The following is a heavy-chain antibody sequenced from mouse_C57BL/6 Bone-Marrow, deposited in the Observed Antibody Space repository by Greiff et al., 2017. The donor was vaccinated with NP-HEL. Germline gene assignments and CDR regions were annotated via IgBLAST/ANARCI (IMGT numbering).Heavy chain of an antibody. CDR2: ISDGGSYT. D-gene: IGHD1-1*01. CDR1: GFTFSSYA. J-gene: IGHJ4*01. Sequence: EVQLVESGGGLVKPGGSLKLSCAASGFTFSSYAMSWVRQTPEKRLEWVATISDGGSYTYYPDNVKGRFTISRDNAKNNLYLQMSHLKSEDTAMYYCSRHYGSSLYAMDYWGQGTSVTVSS. V-gene: IGHV5-4*01. CDR3: SRHYGSSLYAMDY.